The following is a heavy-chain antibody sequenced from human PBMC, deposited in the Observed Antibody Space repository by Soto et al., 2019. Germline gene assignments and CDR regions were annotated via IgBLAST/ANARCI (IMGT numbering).Heavy chain of an antibody. CDR1: GGPFRSYS. CDR2: IIPILGTV. V-gene: IGHV1-69*01. Sequence: VQLVQSGAEVKEPGSSVKVSCKASGGPFRSYSISLVRQAPGQGLEWMGGIIPILGTVQYAQMFQGRRTISAEESTSTAYMELSRLKAADTAVYYCATRVSISGVVRAWFDPWGRGTLVTVSS. J-gene: IGHJ5*01. CDR3: ATRVSISGVVRAWFDP. D-gene: IGHD3-3*01.